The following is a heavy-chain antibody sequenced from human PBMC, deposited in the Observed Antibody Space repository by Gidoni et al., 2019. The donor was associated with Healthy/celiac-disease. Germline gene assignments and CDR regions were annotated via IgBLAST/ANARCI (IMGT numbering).Heavy chain of an antibody. CDR1: GFTFSSYS. D-gene: IGHD3-22*01. J-gene: IGHJ3*02. V-gene: IGHV3-21*01. CDR3: ARDGDYDSSGGAFDI. CDR2: ISSSSSYI. Sequence: EVQLVESGGGLVKPGGSLRLSCAASGFTFSSYSMNWVRQAPGKGLEWVSSISSSSSYIYYADSVKGRFTISRDNAKNSLYLQMNSLRAEDTAVYYCARDGDYDSSGGAFDIWGQGTMVTVSS.